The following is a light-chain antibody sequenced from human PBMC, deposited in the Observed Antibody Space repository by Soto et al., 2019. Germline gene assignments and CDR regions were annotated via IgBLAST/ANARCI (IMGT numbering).Light chain of an antibody. CDR2: GAS. V-gene: IGKV1-9*01. J-gene: IGKJ1*01. CDR3: QQYNSYWT. CDR1: QGISSN. Sequence: QLTQSPSSLSASVGDRVTITCRASQGISSNLAWYQQKPGRAPKLLIFGASTLQSGVPSRFSGSGSGTEFTLAISSLQPDDFATYYCQQYNSYWTFGQGTKVDI.